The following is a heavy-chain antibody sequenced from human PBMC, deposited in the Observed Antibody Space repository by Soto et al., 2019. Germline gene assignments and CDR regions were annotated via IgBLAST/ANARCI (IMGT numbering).Heavy chain of an antibody. CDR3: ARRIAVGYYFDY. J-gene: IGHJ4*02. D-gene: IGHD6-19*01. CDR2: ISWDGGST. Sequence: EVQLVESGGVVVQPGGSLRLSCAASGFTFDDYTMHWVRQAPGKGLEWVSLISWDGGSTYYADSVKGRFTISRDNSKNSLYLQMTSLRTEDTALYYCARRIAVGYYFDYWGQGTLVTVSS. V-gene: IGHV3-43*01. CDR1: GFTFDDYT.